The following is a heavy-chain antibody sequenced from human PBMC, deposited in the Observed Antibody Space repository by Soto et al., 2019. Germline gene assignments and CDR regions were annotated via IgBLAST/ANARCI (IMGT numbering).Heavy chain of an antibody. D-gene: IGHD2-2*02. CDR1: GGTFSSYA. Sequence: VKVACKASGGTFSSYAISWVRQAPGQGLEWMGGIIPIFGTANYAQKFQGRVTITADESTSTAYMELSSLRSEDTAVYYCEVVPAAIRGYYYYGMDVWGQGTTVTVSS. V-gene: IGHV1-69*01. CDR2: IIPIFGTA. CDR3: EVVPAAIRGYYYYGMDV. J-gene: IGHJ6*02.